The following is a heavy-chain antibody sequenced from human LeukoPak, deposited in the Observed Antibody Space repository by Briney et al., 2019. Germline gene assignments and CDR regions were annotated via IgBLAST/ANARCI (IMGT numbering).Heavy chain of an antibody. Sequence: GGSLRLSCAASGFTFSSYAMSWVRQAPGKGLEWVSAISGSGGSTDYADSVKGQFTISRDNSKNTLYLQMNSLRAEDTAVYYCAKRGGIVVVTNYFDYWGQGTLVTVSS. CDR2: ISGSGGST. V-gene: IGHV3-23*01. J-gene: IGHJ4*02. D-gene: IGHD2-21*02. CDR1: GFTFSSYA. CDR3: AKRGGIVVVTNYFDY.